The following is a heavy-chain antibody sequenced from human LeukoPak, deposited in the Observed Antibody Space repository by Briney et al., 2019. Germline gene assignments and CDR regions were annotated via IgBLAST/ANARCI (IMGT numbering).Heavy chain of an antibody. CDR3: ARGSEILDY. CDR1: GGSISSGSYY. CDR2: IYTSGST. D-gene: IGHD2-15*01. V-gene: IGHV4-61*02. J-gene: IGHJ4*02. Sequence: SQTLPLTCTVSGGSISSGSYYWSWIRQPAGKGLEWIGRIYTSGSTNYNPSLKSRVTISVDTSKNQFSLKLSSVTAADTAVYYCARGSEILDYWGQGTLVTVSS.